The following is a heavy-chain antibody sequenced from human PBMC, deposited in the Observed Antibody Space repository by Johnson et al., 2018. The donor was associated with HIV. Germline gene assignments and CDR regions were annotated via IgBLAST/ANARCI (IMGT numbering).Heavy chain of an antibody. V-gene: IGHV3-66*01. CDR1: GFTFSDYY. CDR3: ARDPPGTTAGAFDI. J-gene: IGHJ3*02. Sequence: VQLVESGGGLVKPGGSLRLSCAASGFTFSDYYMSWIRQAPVKGLEWVSVIYTGSDSTSYTDSVKDRFTISRDSSQNAVYLQMSSLRAEDTALYYCARDPPGTTAGAFDIWGQGTMVTVSS. CDR2: IYTGSDST. D-gene: IGHD1-7*01.